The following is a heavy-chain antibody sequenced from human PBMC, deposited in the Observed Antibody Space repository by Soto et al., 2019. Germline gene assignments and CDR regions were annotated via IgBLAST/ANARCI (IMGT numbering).Heavy chain of an antibody. D-gene: IGHD3-22*01. CDR1: GGSVSTYY. CDR2: IYYSGST. J-gene: IGHJ3*02. CDR3: ARTYDDSGPNSGGYGFDI. V-gene: IGHV4-59*02. Sequence: SETLSLTCTVSGGSVSTYYWSWIRQPPGKGLEWIAYIYYSGSTSYNPSLKSRVTISLDTSKNQFSLKLSSVTAADTAVYYCARTYDDSGPNSGGYGFDIWVTGTRVSGSS.